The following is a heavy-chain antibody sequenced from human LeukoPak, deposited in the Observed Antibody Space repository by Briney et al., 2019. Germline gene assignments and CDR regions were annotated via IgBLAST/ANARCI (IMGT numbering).Heavy chain of an antibody. D-gene: IGHD3-10*01. CDR2: IYYSGST. CDR1: GGSISSYY. J-gene: IGHJ4*02. CDR3: ARSRYYYGSGSYLGY. V-gene: IGHV4-59*08. Sequence: SETLSLTCTVSGGSISSYYWSWIRQPPGKGLEWIGYIYYSGSTNYNPSLKSRVTISVDTSKNQFSLKLSSVTAADTAVYYCARSRYYYGSGSYLGYWGQGTLVTVSS.